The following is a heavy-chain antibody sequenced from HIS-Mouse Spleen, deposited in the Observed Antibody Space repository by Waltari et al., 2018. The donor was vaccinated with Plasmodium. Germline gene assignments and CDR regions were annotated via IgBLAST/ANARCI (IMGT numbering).Heavy chain of an antibody. V-gene: IGHV1-69*04. D-gene: IGHD6-13*01. CDR2: IIPILGIT. CDR1: GGTFRSYP. CDR3: ARVLSIAAAGKDAFDI. Sequence: QVQLVQSGAEVKKPGSSVKVSCKASGGTFRSYPIRWVRQAPGQGLEWMGSIIPILGITNYAQNFQGRVTITADKSTSTAYMELSSLRSEDTAVYYCARVLSIAAAGKDAFDIWGQGTMVTVSS. J-gene: IGHJ3*02.